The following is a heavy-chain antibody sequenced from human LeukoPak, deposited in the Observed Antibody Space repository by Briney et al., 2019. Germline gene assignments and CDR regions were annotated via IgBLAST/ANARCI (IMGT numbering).Heavy chain of an antibody. CDR3: ARMDLGATAFDY. CDR1: GGTFSSYA. V-gene: IGHV1-69*05. D-gene: IGHD1-26*01. CDR2: IIPIFGTA. Sequence: AASVKVSCKASGGTFSSYAISWLRQAPGQGLEWMGGIIPIFGTANYAQKFQGRVTITTDESTSTAYMELSSLRSEDTAVYYCARMDLGATAFDYWGQGTLVTVSS. J-gene: IGHJ4*02.